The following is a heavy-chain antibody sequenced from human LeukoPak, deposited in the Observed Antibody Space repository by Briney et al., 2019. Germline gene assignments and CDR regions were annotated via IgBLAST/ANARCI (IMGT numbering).Heavy chain of an antibody. D-gene: IGHD2-21*02. J-gene: IGHJ3*02. CDR3: ARVVCGGDCYSLPDAFDI. Sequence: GGSLRLSCAASGFTFSSYEMNWVRQAPGKGLEWVSYISSSSYIYYADSVKGRFTISRDNAKNSLYLQMNSLRAEDTAVYYCARVVCGGDCYSLPDAFDIWGQGTMVTVSS. CDR2: ISSSSYI. V-gene: IGHV3-48*03. CDR1: GFTFSSYE.